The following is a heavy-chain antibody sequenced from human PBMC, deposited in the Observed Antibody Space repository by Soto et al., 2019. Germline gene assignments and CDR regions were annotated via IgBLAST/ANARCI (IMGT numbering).Heavy chain of an antibody. D-gene: IGHD3-10*01. V-gene: IGHV4-38-2*02. Sequence: SETLSLTCAVSGYSISSGYQWGWIRQPPGKGLEWIGNIFHSVTTSYNPSLKSRVTVSVDTSKNQISLKLTSVTAADTAIYYCARDFFGNHYFDVWGQGILVTVSS. CDR1: GYSISSGYQ. CDR3: ARDFFGNHYFDV. J-gene: IGHJ4*02. CDR2: IFHSVTT.